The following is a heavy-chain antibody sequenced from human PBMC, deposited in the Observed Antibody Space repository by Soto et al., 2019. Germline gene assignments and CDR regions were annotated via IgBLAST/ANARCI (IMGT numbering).Heavy chain of an antibody. CDR1: GYTFTSYY. CDR3: ARDYRGDIGVVPAARPLYYYYYYGMDV. J-gene: IGHJ6*02. Sequence: ASVKVSCKASGYTFTSYYMHWVRQAPGQGLEWMGIINPSGGSTSYAQKFQGRVTMTRDTSTSTVYMELSSLRSEDTAVYYCARDYRGDIGVVPAARPLYYYYYYGMDVWGQGTTVTVSS. CDR2: INPSGGST. D-gene: IGHD2-2*01. V-gene: IGHV1-46*01.